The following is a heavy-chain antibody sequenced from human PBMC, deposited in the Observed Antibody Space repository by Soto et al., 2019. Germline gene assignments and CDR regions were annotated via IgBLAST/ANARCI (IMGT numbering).Heavy chain of an antibody. CDR1: GGSITSFY. V-gene: IGHV4-59*01. CDR2: ISYTGST. Sequence: PSETLSLTCTVSGGSITSFYWSWIRQTPGKGLEWIGHISYTGSTNYNPSLKSRVTIAVDTSKNQFSLNPTSVTAADTAVYYCAREGNGWYYSDYWGQGAMVTVYS. CDR3: AREGNGWYYSDY. J-gene: IGHJ4*02. D-gene: IGHD6-19*01.